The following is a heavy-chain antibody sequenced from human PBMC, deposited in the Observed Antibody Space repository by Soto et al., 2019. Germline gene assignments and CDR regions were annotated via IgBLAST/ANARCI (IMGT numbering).Heavy chain of an antibody. Sequence: QVQLQESGPGLVKPSETLSLTCNVSGGSIRTSYWTWIRQPPGKGLEWIGYIYHTGSTHYNPSLRGRVTMSVDTSKNQFSLRLSSVTAADTAVYYCARHPISYSDVLTGQIVYPEFNCIDPWGQGTLVTVSS. CDR1: GGSIRTSY. CDR2: IYHTGST. CDR3: ARHPISYSDVLTGQIVYPEFNCIDP. J-gene: IGHJ5*02. V-gene: IGHV4-59*08. D-gene: IGHD3-9*01.